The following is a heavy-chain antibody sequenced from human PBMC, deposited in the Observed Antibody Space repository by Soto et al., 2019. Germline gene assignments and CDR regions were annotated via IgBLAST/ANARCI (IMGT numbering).Heavy chain of an antibody. V-gene: IGHV4-59*08. CDR3: ARGGWRHIDY. Sequence: PSETLSLTCIVSGGSISTYYWSWIRQPPGKGLEWIGYIYYSGSTNYNPSLKSRVTISVDTSKNQFSLKLSSVTAADTAVYYCARGGWRHIDYWGQGTLVTVSS. D-gene: IGHD3-3*01. J-gene: IGHJ4*02. CDR1: GGSISTYY. CDR2: IYYSGST.